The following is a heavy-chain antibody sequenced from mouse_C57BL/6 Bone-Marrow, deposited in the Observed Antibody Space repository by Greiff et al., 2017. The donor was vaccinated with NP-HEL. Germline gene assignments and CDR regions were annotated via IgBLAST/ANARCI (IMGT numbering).Heavy chain of an antibody. Sequence: EVKLMESGGGLVKPGGSLKLSCAASGFTFSSYTMSWVRQTPEKRLEWVATISGGGGNTYYPDSVKGRFTISRDNAKNTLYLQMSSLRSEDTALYYCARRDYDPFAYWGQGTLVTVSA. CDR3: ARRDYDPFAY. V-gene: IGHV5-9*01. J-gene: IGHJ3*01. D-gene: IGHD2-4*01. CDR2: ISGGGGNT. CDR1: GFTFSSYT.